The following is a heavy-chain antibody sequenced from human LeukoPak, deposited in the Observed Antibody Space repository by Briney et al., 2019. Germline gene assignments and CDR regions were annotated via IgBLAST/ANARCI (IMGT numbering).Heavy chain of an antibody. CDR1: GGSLSGYY. V-gene: IGHV4-34*01. D-gene: IGHD5-12*01. CDR3: ARGAYVGDIVATLTALFDY. J-gene: IGHJ4*02. CDR2: INHSGST. Sequence: SETLSLTCAVYGGSLSGYYWSWIRQPPGKGLEWLGEINHSGSTNYNPSLKSRVTISVDTSKNQFSLKLSSVTAADTAVYYCARGAYVGDIVATLTALFDYWGQGTLVTVSS.